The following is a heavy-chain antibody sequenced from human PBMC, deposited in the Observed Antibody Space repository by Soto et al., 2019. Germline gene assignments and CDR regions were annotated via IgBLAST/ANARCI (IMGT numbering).Heavy chain of an antibody. J-gene: IGHJ5*02. D-gene: IGHD3-10*01. Sequence: SETLSLTCAVSSGSISSSNWWSWVRQPPGKGLEWIGEIYHSGSTNYNPSLKSRVTISVDKSKNQFSLKLSSVAAADTAVYYCARITYYYGSGSQNWFDPWGQGTLVTVSS. CDR2: IYHSGST. CDR3: ARITYYYGSGSQNWFDP. CDR1: SGSISSSNW. V-gene: IGHV4-4*02.